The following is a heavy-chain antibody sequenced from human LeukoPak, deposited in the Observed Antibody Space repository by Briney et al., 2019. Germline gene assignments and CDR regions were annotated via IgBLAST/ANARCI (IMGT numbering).Heavy chain of an antibody. D-gene: IGHD3-10*01. Sequence: GGSLRLSCAASGFTFSDYWMSWVRQAPGKGLEWVANIKYHGSDEHYVDSVRGRFTISRDNAKNSLFLQMNSLRAEDSAVYYCARIGGSGTYWDYWGQGTLVTVSS. CDR2: IKYHGSDE. V-gene: IGHV3-7*01. CDR1: GFTFSDYW. CDR3: ARIGGSGTYWDY. J-gene: IGHJ4*02.